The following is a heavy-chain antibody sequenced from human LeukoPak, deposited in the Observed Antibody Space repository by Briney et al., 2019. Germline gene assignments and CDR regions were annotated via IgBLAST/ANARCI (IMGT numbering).Heavy chain of an antibody. CDR3: ARLGTTFGGVIAPFDY. D-gene: IGHD3-16*02. J-gene: IGHJ4*02. CDR1: GYSFTSYW. Sequence: GESLKISCKGSGYSFTSYWIGWVRQMPGKGLEWMGIIYPGDSDTRYSPSFQGQVTISADKSISTAYLQWSSLKASDTAMYYCARLGTTFGGVIAPFDYWGQGTLVTVSS. CDR2: IYPGDSDT. V-gene: IGHV5-51*01.